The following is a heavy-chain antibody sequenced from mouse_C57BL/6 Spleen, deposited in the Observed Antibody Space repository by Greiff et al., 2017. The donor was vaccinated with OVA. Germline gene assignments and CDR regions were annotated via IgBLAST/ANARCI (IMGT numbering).Heavy chain of an antibody. V-gene: IGHV14-2*01. Sequence: SGAELVKPGASVKLSCTASGFNIKDYYMHWVKQRTEQGLEWIGRIDPEDGETKYAPAFQGKATITADTSSNTAYLQLSSLTSEDTAVYYCALYSNYSYWYFDVWGTGTTVTVSS. CDR3: ALYSNYSYWYFDV. J-gene: IGHJ1*03. CDR1: GFNIKDYY. D-gene: IGHD2-5*01. CDR2: IDPEDGET.